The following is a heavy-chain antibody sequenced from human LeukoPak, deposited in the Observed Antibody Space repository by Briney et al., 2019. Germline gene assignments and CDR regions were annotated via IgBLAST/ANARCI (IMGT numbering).Heavy chain of an antibody. V-gene: IGHV3-7*01. J-gene: IGHJ6*02. CDR2: IKQDGSQK. CDR3: ARDLQAVAGGYYYYYGMDV. Sequence: GGSLRLSCAASGFTFNSYWMNWVRQAPGKGLEWVANIKQDGSQKYYVDSVKGRFTISRDNAKNSLYLQMNSLRAEDTAVYYCARDLQAVAGGYYYYYGMDVWGQGTTVTVSS. CDR1: GFTFNSYW. D-gene: IGHD6-19*01.